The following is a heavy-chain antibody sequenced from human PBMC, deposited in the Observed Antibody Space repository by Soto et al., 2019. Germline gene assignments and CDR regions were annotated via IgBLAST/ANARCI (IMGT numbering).Heavy chain of an antibody. CDR3: ARDRTPYYDILTGYSDY. V-gene: IGHV3-21*01. J-gene: IGHJ4*02. CDR2: ISSSSSYI. D-gene: IGHD3-9*01. Sequence: GGSLRLSCAASGFTFSSYSMNWVRQAPGKGLEWVTSISSSSSYIYYADSVKGRFTISRDNAKNSLYLQMNSLRAEDTAVYYCARDRTPYYDILTGYSDYWGQGTLVTVSS. CDR1: GFTFSSYS.